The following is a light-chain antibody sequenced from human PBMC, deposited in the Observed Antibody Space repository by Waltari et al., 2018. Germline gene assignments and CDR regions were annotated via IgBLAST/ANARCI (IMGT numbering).Light chain of an antibody. J-gene: IGLJ2*01. CDR1: SGHSSYA. CDR3: QTWDTVIHVV. Sequence: QLVLTQSPSASASLGASVKLTCTLSSGHSSYAIAWHKQQPEKGPRYLMKVNSDGSHSKGDGIPDRFSGSSSGAERYLTISSLQSEDEADYYCQTWDTVIHVVFGGGTKLTVL. V-gene: IGLV4-69*01. CDR2: VNSDGSH.